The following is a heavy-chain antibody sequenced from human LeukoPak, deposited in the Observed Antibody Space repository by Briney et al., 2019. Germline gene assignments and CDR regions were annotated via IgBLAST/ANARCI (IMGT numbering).Heavy chain of an antibody. CDR2: MYNSGST. CDR1: GGSISGYY. V-gene: IGHV4-59*01. J-gene: IGHJ4*02. Sequence: SETLSLTCTVSGGSISGYYWSWIWQPPGKGLEWIAYMYNSGSTNYNPSLKSRVTISIDTSKHQFSLKLSSPTAADTAIYYCARGIESYGDYGYWGQGILVTVSS. D-gene: IGHD4-17*01. CDR3: ARGIESYGDYGY.